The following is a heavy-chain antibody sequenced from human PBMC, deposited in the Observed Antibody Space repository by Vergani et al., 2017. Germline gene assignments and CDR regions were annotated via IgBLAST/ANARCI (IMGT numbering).Heavy chain of an antibody. Sequence: QLQLQESGPGLVKPSETLSLTSTVSAGSISTPPYYWGWLRQPPGNALHGIGRIYSSGGTYYNPSLKSRVTISVDTSKNQFSLKLSSVTAADTAVYYCAREFYDFWSGYSSLNMDVWGKGTTVTVSS. CDR1: AGSISTPPYY. J-gene: IGHJ6*03. CDR3: AREFYDFWSGYSSLNMDV. CDR2: IYSSGGT. D-gene: IGHD3-3*01. V-gene: IGHV4-39*02.